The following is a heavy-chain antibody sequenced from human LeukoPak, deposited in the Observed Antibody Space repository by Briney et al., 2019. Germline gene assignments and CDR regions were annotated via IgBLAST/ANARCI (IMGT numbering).Heavy chain of an antibody. CDR1: GYTFTIYY. CDR2: INPNGGST. D-gene: IGHD6-13*01. J-gene: IGHJ4*02. V-gene: IGHV1-46*01. CDR3: AGAAAVSGFDY. Sequence: ASVKVSCKASGYTFTIYYMHGVRHAPGQGLEWMGIINPNGGSTSYAQNFQGRVTMTRDTSTSTVYMELSSLRAEDTAVYYCAGAAAVSGFDYWGQGNLVTVSS.